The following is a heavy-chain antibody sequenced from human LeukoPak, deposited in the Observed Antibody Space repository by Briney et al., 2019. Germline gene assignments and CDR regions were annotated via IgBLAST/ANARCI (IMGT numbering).Heavy chain of an antibody. Sequence: PSETLSLTCAVSGASISSYYWSWIRQPPGKGLEWVGYIYYNGSTNYNPSLKGRVTISVDTSKNQFSLKLSSVTAADTAVYYCARVAYNYGYYFDYWGQGTLVTVSS. J-gene: IGHJ4*02. CDR1: GASISSYY. D-gene: IGHD5-18*01. CDR3: ARVAYNYGYYFDY. CDR2: IYYNGST. V-gene: IGHV4-59*01.